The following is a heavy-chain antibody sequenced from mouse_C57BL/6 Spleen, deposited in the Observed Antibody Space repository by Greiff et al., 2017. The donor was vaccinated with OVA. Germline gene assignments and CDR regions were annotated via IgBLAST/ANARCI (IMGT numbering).Heavy chain of an antibody. CDR3: ASLADYYGSSYHYYAMDY. Sequence: LMESGPELVKPGASVKISCKASGYTFTDYYINWVKQRPGQGLEWIGWIYPGSGNTKYNEKFKGKATLTVDTSSSTAYMQLSSLTSEDSAVYFCASLADYYGSSYHYYAMDYWGQGTSVTVSS. V-gene: IGHV1-84*01. D-gene: IGHD1-1*01. J-gene: IGHJ4*01. CDR2: IYPGSGNT. CDR1: GYTFTDYY.